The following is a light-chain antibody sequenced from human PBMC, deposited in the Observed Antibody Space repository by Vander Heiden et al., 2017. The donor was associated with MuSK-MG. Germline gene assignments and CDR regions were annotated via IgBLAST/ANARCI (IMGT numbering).Light chain of an antibody. V-gene: IGLV1-40*01. Sequence: QSVLTQPPSVSGAPGQRVTISCPGSRYNIGGDYDGHWYQQLQGNAPIVLCCGNSNRHSGVPDRVAASKSGTYALTDITGLQADDDAYYYCTCYDSSLSGVFGAGTKLTVL. CDR3: TCYDSSLSGV. CDR2: GNS. CDR1: RYNIGGDYD. J-gene: IGLJ2*01.